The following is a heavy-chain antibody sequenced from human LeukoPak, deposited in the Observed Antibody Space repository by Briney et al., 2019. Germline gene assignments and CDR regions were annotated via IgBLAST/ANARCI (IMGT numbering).Heavy chain of an antibody. CDR2: IYTSGST. CDR1: GGSISSYY. D-gene: IGHD4-17*01. J-gene: IGHJ5*02. Sequence: SETLSLTCTVSGGSISSYYWSWIRQPAGKGLEWIGRIYTSGSTNYYPSLKSRVTMSVDTSKNQFSLKLSSVTAADTAVYYWAMARGYGDVGGFDPWGQGTLVTVSS. V-gene: IGHV4-4*07. CDR3: AMARGYGDVGGFDP.